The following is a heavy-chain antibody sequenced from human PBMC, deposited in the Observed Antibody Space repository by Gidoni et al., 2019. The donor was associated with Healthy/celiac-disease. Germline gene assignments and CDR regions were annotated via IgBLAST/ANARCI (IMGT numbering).Heavy chain of an antibody. CDR3: ARALNLWELLRGGAFDI. Sequence: QLQLQESGPGLVKPSETLSLTCTVSGGSISSSSYDRGWVRQPPGKGLEWIGSNYYSGSTYYNPSLKSRVTISVDTSKNQFSLKLSSVTAADTAVYYCARALNLWELLRGGAFDIWGQGTMVTVSS. CDR1: GGSISSSSYD. J-gene: IGHJ3*02. CDR2: NYYSGST. V-gene: IGHV4-39*01. D-gene: IGHD1-26*01.